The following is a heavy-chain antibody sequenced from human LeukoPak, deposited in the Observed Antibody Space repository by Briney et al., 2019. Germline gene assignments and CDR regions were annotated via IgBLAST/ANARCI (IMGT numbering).Heavy chain of an antibody. J-gene: IGHJ1*01. CDR1: GFTFSSYA. V-gene: IGHV3-30-3*01. CDR2: ISYDGSNK. CDR3: AREYYYDSSGYYYPTHFQH. Sequence: GGSLRLSCAASGFTFSSYAMHWVRQAPGKGLEWVAVISYDGSNKYYADSVKGRFTISRDNSKNTLYLQMNSLRAEDTAAYYCAREYYYDSSGYYYPTHFQHWGQGTLVTVSS. D-gene: IGHD3-22*01.